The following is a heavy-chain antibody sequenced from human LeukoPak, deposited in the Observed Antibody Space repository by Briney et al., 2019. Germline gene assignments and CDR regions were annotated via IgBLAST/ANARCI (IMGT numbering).Heavy chain of an antibody. CDR2: ISIGSTAI. Sequence: GGSLRLSCAASGFTFSSYSMNWVRQAPGKGLEWVSHISIGSTAIYYADSVKGRFTISRDNSKNTLYLQMNSLRAEDTAVYYCAKIMVRGVISQIDYWGQGTLVTVSS. CDR3: AKIMVRGVISQIDY. D-gene: IGHD3-10*01. V-gene: IGHV3-48*01. J-gene: IGHJ4*02. CDR1: GFTFSSYS.